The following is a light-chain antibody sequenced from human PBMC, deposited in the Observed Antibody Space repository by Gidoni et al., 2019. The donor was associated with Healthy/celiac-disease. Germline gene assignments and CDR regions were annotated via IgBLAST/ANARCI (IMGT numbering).Light chain of an antibody. Sequence: DIKMTQSPSSLSASVGDRVTITCQASQDISNYLNWYQKKPGKAPKLLIYDASNLETGVPSRFSGSGSGTDFTFTISSLQPEDIATYYCQQYDNLPGLTFGGGTKVEIK. V-gene: IGKV1-33*01. CDR2: DAS. J-gene: IGKJ4*01. CDR1: QDISNY. CDR3: QQYDNLPGLT.